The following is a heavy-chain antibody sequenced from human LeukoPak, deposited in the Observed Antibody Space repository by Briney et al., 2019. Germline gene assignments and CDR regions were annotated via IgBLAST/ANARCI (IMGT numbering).Heavy chain of an antibody. CDR2: ISAYNGNT. Sequence: EAPVKVSCKASGYTFTSYGISWVRQAPGQGLEWMGWISAYNGNTNYAQKLQGRVTMTTDTSTSTAYMELRSLRSDDTAVYYCARVVEMATIPDYWGQGTLVTVSS. D-gene: IGHD5-24*01. CDR1: GYTFTSYG. J-gene: IGHJ4*02. CDR3: ARVVEMATIPDY. V-gene: IGHV1-18*01.